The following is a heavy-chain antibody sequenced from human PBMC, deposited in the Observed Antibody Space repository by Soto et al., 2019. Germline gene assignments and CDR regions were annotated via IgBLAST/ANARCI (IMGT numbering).Heavy chain of an antibody. D-gene: IGHD3-16*02. CDR3: AAYCYTMTCTHFHGYS. Sequence: PGGSLRLSCAVSGFRFRDYWMSWVRQAPGKGLEWVANIKQDESDKYYVDSVKGRFTVSRDKAKNALYLQMNSLRVEDTAVYYCAAYCYTMTCTHFHGYSWGQGTQVTVS. V-gene: IGHV3-7*03. CDR2: IKQDESDK. CDR1: GFRFRDYW. J-gene: IGHJ5*02.